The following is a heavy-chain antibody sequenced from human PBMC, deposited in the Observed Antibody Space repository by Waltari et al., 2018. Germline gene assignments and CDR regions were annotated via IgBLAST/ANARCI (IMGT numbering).Heavy chain of an antibody. CDR2: IYHSGGA. Sequence: QVQLQESGPGLVKPSETLSLTCGVSGYSITTGYYWGWIRQPPGKGLEWIGSIYHSGGAYYNPSFKSRVSMSVDTSKNHFSLKVTSVTAADTAIYFCARVSGVYYFDYWGQGNLVTVS. CDR3: ARVSGVYYFDY. J-gene: IGHJ4*02. V-gene: IGHV4-38-2*01. D-gene: IGHD2-8*01. CDR1: GYSITTGYY.